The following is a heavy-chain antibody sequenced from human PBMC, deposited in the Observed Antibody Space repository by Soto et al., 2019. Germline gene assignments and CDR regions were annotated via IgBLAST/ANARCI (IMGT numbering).Heavy chain of an antibody. CDR2: ISYDGSNK. D-gene: IGHD6-13*01. V-gene: IGHV3-30*18. CDR1: GFTFSSYG. Sequence: QVQLVESGGGVVQPGRSLRLSCAAAGFTFSSYGMHLVRQAPGKGLEWVAVISYDGSNKYYADSVKGRFTISRDKSKNTLYLQMNSLRAEDTAVYYCAKLYHRNLRSSWDGDYGMDVWGQGTTVTVSS. J-gene: IGHJ6*02. CDR3: AKLYHRNLRSSWDGDYGMDV.